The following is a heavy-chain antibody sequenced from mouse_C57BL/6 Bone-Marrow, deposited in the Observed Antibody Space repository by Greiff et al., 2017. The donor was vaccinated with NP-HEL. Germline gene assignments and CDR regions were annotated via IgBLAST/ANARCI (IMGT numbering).Heavy chain of an antibody. D-gene: IGHD1-1*01. Sequence: QVQLQQPGAELVKPGASVKMSCKASGYTFTSYWITWVKQRPGQGLEWIGDIYPGSGSTNYNEKFKSKATLTVDTSSSTAYMQLSSLTSEDSAVYYCARDGSSYYAHWYFDVWGTGTTVTVSS. CDR2: IYPGSGST. CDR1: GYTFTSYW. V-gene: IGHV1-55*01. J-gene: IGHJ1*03. CDR3: ARDGSSYYAHWYFDV.